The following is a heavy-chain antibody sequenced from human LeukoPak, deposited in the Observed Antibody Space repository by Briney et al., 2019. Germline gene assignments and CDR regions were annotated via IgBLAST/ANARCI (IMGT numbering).Heavy chain of an antibody. D-gene: IGHD1/OR15-1a*01. Sequence: GGSLRLSCAASGFTFSSYSMNWVRQAPGKGLEWVSYISSSSSTIYYADSVKGRFTISRDNDKNSLYLQMNSLRDEDTAVYYCAGTKTAPNWFDPWGQGTLVTVSS. CDR2: ISSSSSTI. V-gene: IGHV3-48*02. J-gene: IGHJ5*02. CDR3: AGTKTAPNWFDP. CDR1: GFTFSSYS.